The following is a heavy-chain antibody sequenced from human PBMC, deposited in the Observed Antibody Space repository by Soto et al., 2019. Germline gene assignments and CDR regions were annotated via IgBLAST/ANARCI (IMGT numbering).Heavy chain of an antibody. Sequence: EVQLLESGGGLVQPGGSLRLSCAASGFTFSDYAMTWVRQAPGKGLEWVSTIGRRGDSTYYRDSVKGRFTISRDNSKNTVYLQMNRLRAEDTAGYYCARTDTFNPQSSGWANRFDYWGQGTLVTVSS. V-gene: IGHV3-23*01. CDR2: IGRRGDST. J-gene: IGHJ4*02. CDR3: ARTDTFNPQSSGWANRFDY. D-gene: IGHD6-19*01. CDR1: GFTFSDYA.